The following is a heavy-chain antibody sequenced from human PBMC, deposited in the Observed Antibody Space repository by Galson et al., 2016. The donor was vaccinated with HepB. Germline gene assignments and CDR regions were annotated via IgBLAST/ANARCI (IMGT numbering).Heavy chain of an antibody. D-gene: IGHD6-25*01. CDR1: RASISSNVYY. V-gene: IGHV4-39*01. J-gene: IGHJ5*02. Sequence: SETLSLTCSLSRASISSNVYYWAWIRQPAGKGLEWIGSVYYSGDSSYNPSLKPRVTISVDTSRDQFSLRLTSVTAADTAVYYCARQGSSSAFDVWGLGTLVTVSS. CDR3: ARQGSSSAFDV. CDR2: VYYSGDS.